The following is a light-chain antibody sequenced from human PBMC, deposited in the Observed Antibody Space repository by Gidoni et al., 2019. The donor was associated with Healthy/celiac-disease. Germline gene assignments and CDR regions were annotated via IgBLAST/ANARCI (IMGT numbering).Light chain of an antibody. CDR2: SNN. CDR1: SSNIGSNT. CDR3: AAWDDSLNASYV. V-gene: IGLV1-44*01. J-gene: IGLJ1*01. Sequence: QSVLTQPPSASGTPGQRVTISCSGSSSNIGSNTVNWYQQLPGTAPKLLIYSNNPRPSGVPDRFSGSKSGTSASLAISGLQSEDEADYYCAAWDDSLNASYVFVTGTKVTVL.